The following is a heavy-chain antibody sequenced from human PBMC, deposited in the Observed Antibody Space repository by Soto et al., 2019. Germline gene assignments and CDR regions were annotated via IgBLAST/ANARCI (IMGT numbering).Heavy chain of an antibody. Sequence: EVQLVESGGGLVQPGGSLRLSCAASRFTFSSYDMHWVRQAPGKGLEWVSGIGTAGHTYYPGSVKGRFTISRENAKNSLYLQMNNLRAWDTAVYYCARGVGWGAFDIWGQGTMVTVSS. V-gene: IGHV3-13*01. J-gene: IGHJ3*02. D-gene: IGHD1-26*01. CDR2: IGTAGHT. CDR3: ARGVGWGAFDI. CDR1: RFTFSSYD.